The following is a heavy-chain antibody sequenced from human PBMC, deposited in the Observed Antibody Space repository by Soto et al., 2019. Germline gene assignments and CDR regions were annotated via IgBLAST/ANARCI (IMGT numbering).Heavy chain of an antibody. J-gene: IGHJ6*02. CDR3: ARGTVTYYYGMDV. CDR2: IWYDGSNK. D-gene: IGHD4-17*01. Sequence: GGSLRLSCAASGFTFSSYGMHWVRQAPGKGLEWVAVIWYDGSNKYYADSVKGRFTISRDNSKNTLYLQMNSLRAEDTAVYYCARGTVTYYYGMDVWGQGTTVTVSS. CDR1: GFTFSSYG. V-gene: IGHV3-33*01.